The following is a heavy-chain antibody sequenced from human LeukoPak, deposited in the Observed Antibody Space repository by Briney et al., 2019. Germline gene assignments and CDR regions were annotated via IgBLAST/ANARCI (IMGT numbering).Heavy chain of an antibody. CDR3: ARSVDIVATILDY. V-gene: IGHV4-59*01. CDR1: GGSISSYY. D-gene: IGHD5-12*01. J-gene: IGHJ4*02. CDR2: IYYSGST. Sequence: SETLSLTCTVSGGSISSYYWSWIRQPPGKGLEWIGYIYYSGSTNYNPSLKSRVTISVDTSRNQFSLKLSSVTAADTAVYYCARSVDIVATILDYWGQGTLVTVSS.